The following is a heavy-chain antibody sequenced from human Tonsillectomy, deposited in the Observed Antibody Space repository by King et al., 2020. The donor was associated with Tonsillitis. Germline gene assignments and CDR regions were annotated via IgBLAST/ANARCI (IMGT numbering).Heavy chain of an antibody. CDR2: ISYDGRDK. Sequence: VQLVESGGGVVQPGKSLRLSCEVSGFTFRNYAMDWVRQAPGKGLEWLADISYDGRDKLYADFVKGRFTISRDNSKNTLYLQMNRLRPEDTAVYYCVRVAQSYNHMYYFDNWGRGTLVTVSS. CDR1: GFTFRNYA. J-gene: IGHJ4*02. CDR3: VRVAQSYNHMYYFDN. V-gene: IGHV3-30*04. D-gene: IGHD3-16*01.